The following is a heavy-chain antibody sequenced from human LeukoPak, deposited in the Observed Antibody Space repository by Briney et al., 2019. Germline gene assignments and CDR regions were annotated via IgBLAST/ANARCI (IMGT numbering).Heavy chain of an antibody. J-gene: IGHJ4*02. CDR2: ISYDGTYR. CDR1: GFTFSNFG. CDR3: ANPRDSSTWYTFDY. D-gene: IGHD6-13*01. V-gene: IGHV3-30*18. Sequence: GGSLRLSCAASGFTFSNFGLHWVRQAPGKGLEWVAVISYDGTYRFYADSVKGRFTISRGNSKNTLYLQMNSLRAEDTAVYYCANPRDSSTWYTFDYWGQGTLVTVSS.